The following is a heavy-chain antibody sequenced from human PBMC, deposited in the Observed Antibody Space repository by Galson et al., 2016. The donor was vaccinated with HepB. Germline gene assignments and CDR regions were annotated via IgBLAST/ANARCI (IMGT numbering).Heavy chain of an antibody. CDR1: GYSFTTYW. CDR3: ARRVSYYFDSYDYPRQRYYFDY. J-gene: IGHJ4*02. D-gene: IGHD3-22*01. V-gene: IGHV5-51*01. Sequence: QSGAEVKKPGESLKISCKGSGYSFTTYWIGWVRQMPGKGLERMGIIYPGDSDTRYSPSFQGQVTISADKSISTAYLQWSSLKASDTAMYYCARRVSYYFDSYDYPRQRYYFDYWGQGTLVTVSS. CDR2: IYPGDSDT.